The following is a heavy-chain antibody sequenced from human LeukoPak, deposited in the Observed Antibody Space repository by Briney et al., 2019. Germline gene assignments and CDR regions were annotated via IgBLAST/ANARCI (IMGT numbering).Heavy chain of an antibody. Sequence: SVKVSCKASGGTFSSYAISWVRQAPGQGLEWMGGIIPIFGTANYAQKFQGRVTITADESTSTACMELSSLRSEDTAVYYCATFDPNSSGWGNWFDPWGQGTLVTVSS. D-gene: IGHD6-19*01. CDR2: IIPIFGTA. CDR1: GGTFSSYA. J-gene: IGHJ5*02. V-gene: IGHV1-69*13. CDR3: ATFDPNSSGWGNWFDP.